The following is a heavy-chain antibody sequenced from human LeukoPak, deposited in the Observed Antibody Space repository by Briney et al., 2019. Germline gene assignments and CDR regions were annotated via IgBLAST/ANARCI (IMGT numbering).Heavy chain of an antibody. CDR2: INPKSGGT. J-gene: IGHJ4*02. CDR1: GYTFSGYY. CDR3: AREKRFYSGSYFDY. V-gene: IGHV1-2*02. D-gene: IGHD1-26*01. Sequence: ASVKVSCKASGYTFSGYYMHWVRQAPGQGLEWMGWINPKSGGTKYAQKFQGRVNVTRDMSINTAYVELSRLRSDDTAVYYCAREKRFYSGSYFDYWGRGTLVTVSS.